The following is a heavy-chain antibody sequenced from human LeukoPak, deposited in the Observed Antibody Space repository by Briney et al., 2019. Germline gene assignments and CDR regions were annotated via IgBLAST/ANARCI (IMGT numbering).Heavy chain of an antibody. CDR2: INPNSGGT. D-gene: IGHD2-2*01. CDR3: ARVDQDIVVVPAATAFGY. J-gene: IGHJ4*02. CDR1: GSTFTGYY. V-gene: IGHV1-2*02. Sequence: ASVKVSCKASGSTFTGYYMHWVRQAPGQGLEWMGWINPNSGGTNYAQKFQGRVTMTRDTSISTAYMELSRLRSDDTAVYYCARVDQDIVVVPAATAFGYWGQGTLVTVST.